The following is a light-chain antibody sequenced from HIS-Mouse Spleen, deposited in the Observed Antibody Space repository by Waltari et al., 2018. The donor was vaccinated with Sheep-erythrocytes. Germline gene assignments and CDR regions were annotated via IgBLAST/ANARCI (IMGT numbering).Light chain of an antibody. CDR3: QNHSNWYT. J-gene: IGKJ2*01. CDR2: DAS. Sequence: EIVLTQSPATLSLSPGERATLSCRASQSVSSYLAWYQQKPGQAPRLLIYDASNRATGIPARFSGSGSGTDFYLTISSLEPEYFAVYYCQNHSNWYTLGQVTKLEIK. V-gene: IGKV3-11*01. CDR1: QSVSSY.